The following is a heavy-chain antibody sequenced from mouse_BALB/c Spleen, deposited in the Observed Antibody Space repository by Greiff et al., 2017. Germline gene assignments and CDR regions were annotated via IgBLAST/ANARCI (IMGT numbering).Heavy chain of an antibody. Sequence: VQLVESGPGLVAPSQSLSITCTVSGFSLTGYGVNWVRQPPGKGLEWLGMIWGDGSTDYNSALKSRLSISKDNSKSQVFLKMNSLQTDDTARYYCARDHDYYGSRGAMDYWGQGTSVTVSS. D-gene: IGHD1-1*01. CDR2: IWGDGST. J-gene: IGHJ4*01. V-gene: IGHV2-6-7*01. CDR3: ARDHDYYGSRGAMDY. CDR1: GFSLTGYG.